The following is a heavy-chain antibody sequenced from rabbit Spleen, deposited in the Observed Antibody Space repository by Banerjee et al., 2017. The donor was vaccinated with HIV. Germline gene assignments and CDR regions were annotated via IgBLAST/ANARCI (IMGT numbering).Heavy chain of an antibody. CDR1: GVSFSSSSY. V-gene: IGHV1S40*01. CDR2: IDSGSSGFT. Sequence: QSLEESGGDLVKPGASLTLTCTASGVSFSSSSYMCWVRQAPGKGLEWIACIDSGSSGFTYFATWAKGRFTCSKTSSTTVTLQMTRLTAADTATYFCARDGADTGYGYASNLWGQGTLVTIS. D-gene: IGHD6-1*01. CDR3: ARDGADTGYGYASNL. J-gene: IGHJ4*01.